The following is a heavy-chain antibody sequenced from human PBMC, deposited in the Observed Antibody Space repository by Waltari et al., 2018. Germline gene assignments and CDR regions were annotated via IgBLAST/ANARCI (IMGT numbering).Heavy chain of an antibody. J-gene: IGHJ4*02. CDR2: ISSSSSTI. CDR3: ARDNDYYFDY. Sequence: EVQLVESGGGLVQPGGSLRLSCAASGFTFSTYSMNWVRQAPGKGLEWVTYISSSSSTIYYADSVKGLFTFSRDNAKNSLYLQMNSLRAEDTAVYYCARDNDYYFDYWGQGTLVTVSS. D-gene: IGHD2-21*02. V-gene: IGHV3-48*04. CDR1: GFTFSTYS.